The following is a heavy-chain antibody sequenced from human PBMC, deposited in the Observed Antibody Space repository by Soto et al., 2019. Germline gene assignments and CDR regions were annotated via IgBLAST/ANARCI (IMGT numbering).Heavy chain of an antibody. Sequence: EVQLVESGGGLVQPGRSLRLSCAASGFTFDDYAMHWVRQAPGKGLEWVSGISWNSGSIGYADSVKGRFTISRDNAKNSMYLPMYSLRAEDRALYYSAQVRGLLLSFDFDYWGHGALVTVSS. CDR2: ISWNSGSI. D-gene: IGHD6-19*01. V-gene: IGHV3-9*01. CDR3: AQVRGLLLSFDFDY. CDR1: GFTFDDYA. J-gene: IGHJ4*01.